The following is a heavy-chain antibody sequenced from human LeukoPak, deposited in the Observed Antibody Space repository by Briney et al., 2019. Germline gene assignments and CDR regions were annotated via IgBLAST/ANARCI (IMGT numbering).Heavy chain of an antibody. Sequence: GRSLRLSCAASGFTFDDYAMHWVRQAPGKGLEWVSGISWNSGSIGYADSVKGRFTISRDNAKNSLYLQMNSLRAEDMALYYCAKDPYYDLWSGYYTGDAFDIWGQGTMVTVSS. CDR2: ISWNSGSI. J-gene: IGHJ3*02. CDR3: AKDPYYDLWSGYYTGDAFDI. D-gene: IGHD3-3*01. CDR1: GFTFDDYA. V-gene: IGHV3-9*03.